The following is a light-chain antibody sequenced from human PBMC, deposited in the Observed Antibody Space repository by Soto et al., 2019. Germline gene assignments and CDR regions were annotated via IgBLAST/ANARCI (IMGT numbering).Light chain of an antibody. J-gene: IGLJ1*01. CDR3: CSHAGSSNYV. CDR1: SSDVGSRNL. CDR2: EAS. Sequence: QSAPTQPASVSGSPGQSITISCTGTSSDVGSRNLVSWYQQYPGKAPKLIIFEASKRPSGVSNRFSGSKSGSTASLTISGLQAEDEADYYCCSHAGSSNYVFGTGTKVTVL. V-gene: IGLV2-23*01.